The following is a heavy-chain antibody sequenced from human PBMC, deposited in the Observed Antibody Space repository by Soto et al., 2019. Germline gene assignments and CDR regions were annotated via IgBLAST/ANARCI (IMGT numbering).Heavy chain of an antibody. Sequence: QVQLQESGPGLVKPSETLSLTCTVSGGSVISGSYYWSWIRQPPGKGLERVGCISDTGSGDYNPSLKSRVTISVHTSKRQFSLRLNSVTAADTAVYYCARAHSGYDPLGMDVWGQGTTVTVSS. V-gene: IGHV4-61*01. D-gene: IGHD5-12*01. CDR2: ISDTGSG. J-gene: IGHJ6*02. CDR3: ARAHSGYDPLGMDV. CDR1: GGSVISGSYY.